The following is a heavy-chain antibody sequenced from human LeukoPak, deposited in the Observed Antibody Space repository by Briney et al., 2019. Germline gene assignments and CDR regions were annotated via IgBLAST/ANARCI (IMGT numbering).Heavy chain of an antibody. CDR1: GGSISSSRYY. CDR3: ARLTRIPPDY. D-gene: IGHD4-23*01. V-gene: IGHV4-39*01. CDR2: IYYIGST. J-gene: IGHJ4*02. Sequence: SETLSLTCTVSGGSISSSRYYWGWIRQPPGKGLEWIGSIYYIGSTYYHPSLKSRVTISVDTSKNQFSLKLSSVPAADTAVYYCARLTRIPPDYWGQGPLVPVSS.